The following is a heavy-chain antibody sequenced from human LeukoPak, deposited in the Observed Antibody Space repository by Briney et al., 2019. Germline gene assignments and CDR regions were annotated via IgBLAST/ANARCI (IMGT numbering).Heavy chain of an antibody. J-gene: IGHJ4*02. CDR2: ISSSSSYI. D-gene: IGHD4-17*01. Sequence: KSGGSLRLSCAASGFTFSSYSMNWVRQAPGKGLEWVSFISSSSSYIYYADSVKGRFTISRDNARNSLYLQMNSLRAEDTAVYYCARDKYGDQYYFDYWGQGTLVTVSS. V-gene: IGHV3-21*01. CDR1: GFTFSSYS. CDR3: ARDKYGDQYYFDY.